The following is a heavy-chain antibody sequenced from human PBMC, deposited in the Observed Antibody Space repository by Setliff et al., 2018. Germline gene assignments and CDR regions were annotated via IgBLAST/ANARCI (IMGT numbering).Heavy chain of an antibody. CDR1: GASISSGTYY. Sequence: SETLSLTCTVSGASISSGTYYWGWIRQPPGKGLEWIGRIHYLGTTYSNASLASRLIMSVDTSKNQFSLRLQSVTAADTAVYFCARMSGFLYMDVWGKGTTVTVSS. CDR3: ARMSGFLYMDV. J-gene: IGHJ6*03. D-gene: IGHD3-3*01. CDR2: IHYLGTT. V-gene: IGHV4-39*01.